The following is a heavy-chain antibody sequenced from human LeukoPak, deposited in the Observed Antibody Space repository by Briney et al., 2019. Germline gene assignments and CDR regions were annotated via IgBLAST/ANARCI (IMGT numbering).Heavy chain of an antibody. J-gene: IGHJ4*02. Sequence: GGSLRLSCAASGFTFSSYAMSWVRQAPGKGLEGVSAISGSGGSTYYADSVKGRFTISRDNSKNTLYLQMNSLRAEDTAVYYCAKEVVVVAATSSLDDYWGQGTLVTVSS. CDR3: AKEVVVVAATSSLDDY. V-gene: IGHV3-23*01. D-gene: IGHD2-15*01. CDR1: GFTFSSYA. CDR2: ISGSGGST.